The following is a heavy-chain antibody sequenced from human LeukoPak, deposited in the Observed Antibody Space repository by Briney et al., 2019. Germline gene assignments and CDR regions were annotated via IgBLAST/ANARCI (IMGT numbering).Heavy chain of an antibody. V-gene: IGHV3-48*04. CDR2: ISSSSSTI. Sequence: PGGSLRLSCAASGFTFSSYSMNWVRQAPGKGLEWVSYISSSSSTIYYADSVKGRFTISRDSAKNSLYLQMNSLRAEDTAVYYCARAPRWELLMGYYYMDVWGKGTTVTVSS. CDR1: GFTFSSYS. CDR3: ARAPRWELLMGYYYMDV. D-gene: IGHD1-26*01. J-gene: IGHJ6*03.